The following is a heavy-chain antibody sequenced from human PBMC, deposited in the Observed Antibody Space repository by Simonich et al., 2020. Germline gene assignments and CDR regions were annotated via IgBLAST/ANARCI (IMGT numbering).Heavy chain of an antibody. CDR1: GGSLSGYY. V-gene: IGHV4-34*01. D-gene: IGHD1-1*01. CDR3: ARGKGWKNAFDI. CDR2: INHRGST. Sequence: QVQLQQWGAGLLKPSETLSLTCAVYGGSLSGYYWGWIRQPPGKGLGWIGEINHRGSTNYNPSLKSRVTISVDTSKNQFSLKLSSVTAADTAVYYCARGKGWKNAFDIWCQGTMVTVSS. J-gene: IGHJ3*02.